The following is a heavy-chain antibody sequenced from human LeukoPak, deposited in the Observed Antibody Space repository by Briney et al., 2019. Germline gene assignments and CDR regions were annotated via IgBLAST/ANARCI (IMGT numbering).Heavy chain of an antibody. D-gene: IGHD5-18*01. CDR3: ARARGYSYGYSDY. J-gene: IGHJ4*02. CDR1: GYTFTSYY. CDR2: INPSGGST. Sequence: ASVKVSCKASGYTFTSYYMHWVRQAPGQGLEWMGIINPSGGSTSYAQKFQGRATMTRDMSTSTVYMGLRSLRSDDTAVYYCARARGYSYGYSDYWGQGTLVTVSS. V-gene: IGHV1-46*01.